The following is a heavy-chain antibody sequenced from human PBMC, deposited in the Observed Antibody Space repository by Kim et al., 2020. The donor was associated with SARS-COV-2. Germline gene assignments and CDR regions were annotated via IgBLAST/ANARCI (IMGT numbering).Heavy chain of an antibody. J-gene: IGHJ4*02. V-gene: IGHV3-53*01. Sequence: TNYADSVKGRFIISRDNSKNTLYLQMNSLRAEDTGVYFCARGIAVSGFDYWGQGTLVTVSS. CDR3: ARGIAVSGFDY. CDR2: T. D-gene: IGHD2-15*01.